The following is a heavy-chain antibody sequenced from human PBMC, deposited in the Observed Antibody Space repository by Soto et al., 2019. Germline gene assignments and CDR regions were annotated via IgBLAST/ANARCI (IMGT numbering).Heavy chain of an antibody. D-gene: IGHD3-16*02. CDR2: SGNKASSYTP. CDR3: ASYRKREDWDFDL. V-gene: IGHV3-72*01. Sequence: EVQLVESGGGLVQPGGSLRLSCAASGFTFSDHFMDWVRQAPGKGLEWVGRSGNKASSYTPQYAASVKGRFDISRDDSKNSMYLQMNSLKTEDTAVYYCASYRKREDWDFDLWGRGTLVTVSS. J-gene: IGHJ2*01. CDR1: GFTFSDHF.